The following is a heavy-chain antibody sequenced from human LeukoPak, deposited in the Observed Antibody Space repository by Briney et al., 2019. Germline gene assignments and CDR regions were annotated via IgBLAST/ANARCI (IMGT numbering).Heavy chain of an antibody. CDR2: VSYDGSNK. CDR1: GFAFSSYG. V-gene: IGHV3-30*18. D-gene: IGHD5-12*01. J-gene: IGHJ3*01. CDR3: AKGTGYSGYDS. Sequence: PGGSLRLSCAASGFAFSSYGMHWVRQAPGKGLEWVAVVSYDGSNKYYADSVKGRFTISRDNSKNTLYLQMNSLRAEDTAVYYCAKGTGYSGYDSWGQGTMVTVSS.